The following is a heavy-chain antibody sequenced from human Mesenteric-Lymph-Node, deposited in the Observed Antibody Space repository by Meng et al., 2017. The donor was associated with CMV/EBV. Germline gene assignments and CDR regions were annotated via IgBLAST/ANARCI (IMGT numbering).Heavy chain of an antibody. J-gene: IGHJ5*02. CDR1: TGSY. Sequence: TGSYMHWVRQAPGQGLEWMGWINPNRGGTNYAQKFQGRVTMTRDTSISTAYMELSRLRSDDTAVYYCARVGLFFRGGSYEGYNWFDPWGQGTLVTVSS. V-gene: IGHV1-2*02. D-gene: IGHD1-26*01. CDR2: INPNRGGT. CDR3: ARVGLFFRGGSYEGYNWFDP.